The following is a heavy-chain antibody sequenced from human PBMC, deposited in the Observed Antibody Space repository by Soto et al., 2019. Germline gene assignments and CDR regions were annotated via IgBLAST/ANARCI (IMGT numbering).Heavy chain of an antibody. V-gene: IGHV3-33*07. D-gene: IGHD5-18*01. CDR2: YWNDGTNR. CDR3: ARGYPLWSPYFYYYMDV. J-gene: IGHJ6*03. CDR1: GFTLNRYG. Sequence: GGSLRLSCAAYGFTLNRYGMYWVRQAPGKGLELVGVYWNDGTNRYYADSVKGRFTISRDNSRNTLYLQMNSLRAEDTAVYDCARGYPLWSPYFYYYMDVWGQGTTVTVSS.